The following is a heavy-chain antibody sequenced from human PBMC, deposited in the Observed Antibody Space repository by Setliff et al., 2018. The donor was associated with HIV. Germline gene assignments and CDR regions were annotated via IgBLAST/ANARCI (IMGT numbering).Heavy chain of an antibody. D-gene: IGHD3-22*01. Sequence: SETLSLTCTVSGGSISGFYWSWIRQSAGKGLEWIGRIHTSGDSDFNPSLKSRVTMSVDTSKNQFSLKLSPVTAADTAVYYCARGQKAAYYYDSSGVRGFDPWGQGTLVTVSS. V-gene: IGHV4-4*07. CDR2: IHTSGDS. CDR3: ARGQKAAYYYDSSGVRGFDP. CDR1: GGSISGFY. J-gene: IGHJ5*02.